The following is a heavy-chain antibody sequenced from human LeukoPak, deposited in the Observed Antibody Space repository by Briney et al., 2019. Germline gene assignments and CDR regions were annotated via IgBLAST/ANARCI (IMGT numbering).Heavy chain of an antibody. J-gene: IGHJ4*02. CDR2: INQAGSET. Sequence: GGSLRLSCVASGFTFSSYWMTWVRQAPGKGLKWVANINQAGSETYYADSVKGRFTIPRDNARNSLYLQMNSLRAEDTAVFYCVRDWDYWGQGILVTVSP. CDR1: GFTFSSYW. V-gene: IGHV3-7*01. CDR3: VRDWDY.